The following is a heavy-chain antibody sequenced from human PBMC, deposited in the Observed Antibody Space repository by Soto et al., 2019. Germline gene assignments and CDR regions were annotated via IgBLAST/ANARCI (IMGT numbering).Heavy chain of an antibody. D-gene: IGHD2-21*01. CDR3: ARGGISHWAYFYYMDV. CDR1: GGSFSGYY. CDR2: INHSGST. V-gene: IGHV4-34*01. Sequence: TSETLSLTCAVYGGSFSGYYWSWIRQPPGKGLEWIGEINHSGSTNYNPSLKSRVTMSVDTSKNQFSLTLNSVTAADTATYYCARGGISHWAYFYYMDVWDRGTTVTVSS. J-gene: IGHJ6*03.